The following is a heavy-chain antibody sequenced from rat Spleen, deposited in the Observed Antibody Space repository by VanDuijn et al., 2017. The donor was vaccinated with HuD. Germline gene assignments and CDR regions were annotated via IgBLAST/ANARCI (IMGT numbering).Heavy chain of an antibody. D-gene: IGHD1-10*01. CDR3: TTENYWFAY. Sequence: EVQLVESGGGLVQPGRSLKLSCTVSGFTFSDYYMAWVRQAPTKGPEWVASISFDGSTTYYRDSVKGRFTISRDNTKSTLYLQMNSLRSEDTATYYCTTENYWFAYWGQGTLVTVSS. CDR1: GFTFSDYY. J-gene: IGHJ3*01. CDR2: ISFDGSTT. V-gene: IGHV5-20*01.